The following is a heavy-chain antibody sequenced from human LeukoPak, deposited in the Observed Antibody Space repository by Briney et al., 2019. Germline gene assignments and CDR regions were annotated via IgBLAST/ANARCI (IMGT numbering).Heavy chain of an antibody. CDR1: GYTFTGYY. CDR3: ARDYYDSSGFDY. V-gene: IGHV1-2*02. Sequence: ASVKVSCKXSGYTFTGYYMHWVRQAPGQGLERMGWINPNSGGTNYSQKFQGRVTMTRDTSISTAYMELSRLRSDDTAVYYCARDYYDSSGFDYWGQGTLVTASS. D-gene: IGHD3-22*01. J-gene: IGHJ4*02. CDR2: INPNSGGT.